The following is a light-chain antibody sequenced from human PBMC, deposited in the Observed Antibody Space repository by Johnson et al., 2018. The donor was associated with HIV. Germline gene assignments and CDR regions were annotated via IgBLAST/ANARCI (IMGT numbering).Light chain of an antibody. Sequence: QSVLTQPSSVSAAPGQKVTISCSGSSSNIGNKYVSWYQQLPGTAPKLLIYENNKRPSGIPDRFSGSKSGTSATLGITGLQTGDEADYYCGTWDNSLSAQGDVFGTGTKVTVL. V-gene: IGLV1-51*02. CDR3: GTWDNSLSAQGDV. J-gene: IGLJ1*01. CDR2: ENN. CDR1: SSNIGNKY.